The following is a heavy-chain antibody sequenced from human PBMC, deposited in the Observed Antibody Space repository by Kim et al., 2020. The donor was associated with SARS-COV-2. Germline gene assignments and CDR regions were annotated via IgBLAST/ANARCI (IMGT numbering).Heavy chain of an antibody. CDR2: ISAYNGNT. CDR1: GYTFTSYG. Sequence: ASVKVSCKASGYTFTSYGTSWVRQAPGQGLEWMGWISAYNGNTNYAQKLQGRVTMTTDTSTSTAYMELRSLRSDDTAVYYCARDRSSSPGLDFDYWGQGTLVTVSS. J-gene: IGHJ4*02. V-gene: IGHV1-18*01. CDR3: ARDRSSSPGLDFDY. D-gene: IGHD6-6*01.